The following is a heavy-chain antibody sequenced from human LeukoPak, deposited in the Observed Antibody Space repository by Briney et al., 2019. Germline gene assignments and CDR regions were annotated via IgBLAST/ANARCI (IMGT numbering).Heavy chain of an antibody. D-gene: IGHD5-18*01. J-gene: IGHJ4*02. V-gene: IGHV3-21*01. CDR1: GFTFSSYS. CDR3: ARDLYSYGYVGDY. CDR2: ISSSSSYI. Sequence: GGSLRLSCAASGFTFSSYSMNWVRQAPGKGLEWVSSISSSSSYIYHADSVKGRFTISRDNAKNSLYLQMNSLRAEDTAVYYCARDLYSYGYVGDYWGQGTLVTVSS.